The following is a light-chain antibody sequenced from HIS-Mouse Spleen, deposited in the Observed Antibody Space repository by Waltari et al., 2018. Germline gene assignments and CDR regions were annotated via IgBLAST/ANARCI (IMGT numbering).Light chain of an antibody. Sequence: DIQMTQSPSSLSASVGDRVTITCRASQSISSYLNCYQQKPGKAPKLLIYGASSLQSGVPSRFSGSGSGTDFTLTISSLQPEDFATYYCQQSYSTPLTFGGGTKVEIK. J-gene: IGKJ4*01. CDR2: GAS. CDR1: QSISSY. CDR3: QQSYSTPLT. V-gene: IGKV1-39*01.